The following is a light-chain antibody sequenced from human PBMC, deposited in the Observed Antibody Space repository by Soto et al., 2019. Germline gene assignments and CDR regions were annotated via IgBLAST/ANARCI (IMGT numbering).Light chain of an antibody. Sequence: QSVLTQPPSASGSPGQSGTISCTGTSSDVGAYNYVSWYQQHAGKAPKLVIYEVTKRPSGVPDRFSGSKSANTASLTVSGLQAEDEADYYCSSFASSNTGVFGGGTKLTVL. CDR2: EVT. V-gene: IGLV2-8*01. J-gene: IGLJ3*02. CDR1: SSDVGAYNY. CDR3: SSFASSNTGV.